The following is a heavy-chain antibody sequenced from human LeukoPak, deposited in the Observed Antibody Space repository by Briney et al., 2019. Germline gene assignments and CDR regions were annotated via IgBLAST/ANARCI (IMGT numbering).Heavy chain of an antibody. D-gene: IGHD6-19*01. CDR1: GFTFSSYW. Sequence: GGSLRLSCAASGFTFSSYWMHWVRHAPGKGLVWVSSISGSGGNTYYADSVKGRFTISRDNAKNSLYLQMNSLRAEDTALYYCARVSDISVAAYFDYWGQGTLVTVSS. V-gene: IGHV3-21*04. CDR3: ARVSDISVAAYFDY. J-gene: IGHJ4*02. CDR2: ISGSGGNT.